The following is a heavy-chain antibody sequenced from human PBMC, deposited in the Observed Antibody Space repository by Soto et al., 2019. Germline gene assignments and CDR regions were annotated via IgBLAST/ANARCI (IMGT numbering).Heavy chain of an antibody. CDR1: GFKFSDYA. D-gene: IGHD2-8*02. J-gene: IGHJ6*02. CDR3: LKDWTGSTFPGMDV. Sequence: EVQLLESGGGLVQPGGSLRLSCAASGFKFSDYAMTWVRQAPGKGLEWVSTISGGDERTYYADSVKGRFAISRDNPRNTVDLQMNNLRAEDTALYHCLKDWTGSTFPGMDVWGQGTTVTVSS. V-gene: IGHV3-23*01. CDR2: ISGGDERT.